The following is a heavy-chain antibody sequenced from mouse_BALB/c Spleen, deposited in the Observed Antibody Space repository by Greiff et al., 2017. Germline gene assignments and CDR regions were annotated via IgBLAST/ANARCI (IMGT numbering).Heavy chain of an antibody. D-gene: IGHD2-1*01. J-gene: IGHJ2*01. CDR3: ARDGNFDY. V-gene: IGHV1-69*02. CDR2: IDPSDSET. CDR1: GYTFTSYW. Sequence: QVQLQQPGAELVKPGAPVKLSCKASGYTFTSYWMNWVKQRPGRGLEWIGRIDPSDSETHYNQKFKDKATLTVDKSSSTAYIQLSSLTSEDSAVYYCARDGNFDYWGQGTTLTVSS.